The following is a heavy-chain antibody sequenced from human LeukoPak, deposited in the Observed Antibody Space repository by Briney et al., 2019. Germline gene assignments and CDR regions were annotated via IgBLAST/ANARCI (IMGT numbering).Heavy chain of an antibody. CDR2: ISAYNGNT. D-gene: IGHD3-3*01. V-gene: IGHV1-18*01. CDR1: GYTFTSYG. CDR3: ARDRDFWSGYYRDY. Sequence: EASVKVSCKASGYTFTSYGISWVRQAPGQGLEWMGWISAYNGNTNYAQKLQGRVTMTTDTSTSTAYMELRSLRSDDTAVYYCARDRDFWSGYYRDYWGQGTLVTVSS. J-gene: IGHJ4*02.